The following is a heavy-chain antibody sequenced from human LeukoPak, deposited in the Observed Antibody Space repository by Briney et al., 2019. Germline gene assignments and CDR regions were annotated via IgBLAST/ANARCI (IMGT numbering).Heavy chain of an antibody. V-gene: IGHV4-38-2*01. CDR3: ARGDIPDY. Sequence: SETLSLTCAVSGYSISSGYYWGWIRQSPEKGLEWIGSIFHSGKTYYNLSLKSRVTISVDTSKNQFSLKLTSMTAADTAVHYCARGDIPDYWGQGTLVTVSS. CDR2: IFHSGKT. D-gene: IGHD2-21*01. J-gene: IGHJ4*02. CDR1: GYSISSGYY.